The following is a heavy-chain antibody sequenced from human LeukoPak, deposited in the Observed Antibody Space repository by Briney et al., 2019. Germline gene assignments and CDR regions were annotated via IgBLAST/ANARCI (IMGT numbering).Heavy chain of an antibody. D-gene: IGHD1-26*01. CDR1: GGSFSGYY. CDR2: INHSGST. Sequence: PSETLSLTCAVYGGSFSGYYWSWIRQPPGKGLEWIGEINHSGSTNYNPSLTSRVTISVDTSKNQFSLKLSSVTAADTAVYYCARVIGRRLLSWGQGTLVTVSS. V-gene: IGHV4-34*01. CDR3: ARVIGRRLLS. J-gene: IGHJ5*02.